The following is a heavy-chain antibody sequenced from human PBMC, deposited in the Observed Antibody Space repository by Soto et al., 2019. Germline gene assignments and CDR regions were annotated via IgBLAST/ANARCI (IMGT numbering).Heavy chain of an antibody. CDR1: GYTFTSYD. J-gene: IGHJ4*02. V-gene: IGHV1-8*01. Sequence: QVQLVQSGAEVKKPGASVKVSCRASGYTFTSYDINWVRQATGQGLEWMGWMNPNSGNTGYAQKFQGRVTMTRNTSISTAYMELSSLRSEDTAVYYCARAGRYCSGGSCVHPTYWGQGTLVTVSS. D-gene: IGHD2-15*01. CDR3: ARAGRYCSGGSCVHPTY. CDR2: MNPNSGNT.